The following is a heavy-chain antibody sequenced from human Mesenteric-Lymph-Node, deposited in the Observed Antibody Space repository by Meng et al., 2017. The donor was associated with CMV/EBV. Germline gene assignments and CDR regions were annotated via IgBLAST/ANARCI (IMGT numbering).Heavy chain of an antibody. CDR3: ARGATVITMIVVVIEDYYYGMDV. V-gene: IGHV3-21*01. J-gene: IGHJ6*02. Sequence: GGSLRLSCAASGFTFSSYSMNWVRQAPGKGLEWVSSISSSSSYIYYADSVKGRFTISRDNAKNSLYLQMNSLRAEDTAVYYCARGATVITMIVVVIEDYYYGMDVWGQGTTVTVSS. CDR2: ISSSSSYI. CDR1: GFTFSSYS. D-gene: IGHD3-22*01.